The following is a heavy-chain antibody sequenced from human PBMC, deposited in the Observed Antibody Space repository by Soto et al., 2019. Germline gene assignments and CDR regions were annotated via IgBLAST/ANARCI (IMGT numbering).Heavy chain of an antibody. V-gene: IGHV1-18*01. D-gene: IGHD3-22*01. CDR1: GYTFTSYG. CDR2: ISAYNGNT. Sequence: ASVKVSCKASGYTFTSYGISWVRQAPGQGLEWMGWISAYNGNTNYAQKLQGRVTMTTDTSTSTAYMELRSLRSDDTAVYYCARDDYDSSGLSDAFDIWGQGTMVTVSS. CDR3: ARDDYDSSGLSDAFDI. J-gene: IGHJ3*02.